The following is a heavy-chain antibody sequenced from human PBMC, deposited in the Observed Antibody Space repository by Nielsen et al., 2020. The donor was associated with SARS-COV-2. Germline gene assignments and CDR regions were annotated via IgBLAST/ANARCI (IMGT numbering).Heavy chain of an antibody. J-gene: IGHJ4*02. D-gene: IGHD2-8*02. CDR2: ISYDGSNK. CDR3: AREGLVPFDY. Sequence: GGSLRLSCAASGFTFSSYGMHWVRQAPGKGLEWVAVISYDGSNKYYADSVKGRFTISRDNSKNTLYLQMNSLRAEDTAVYYCAREGLVPFDYWGQGTLVTVSS. CDR1: GFTFSSYG. V-gene: IGHV3-30*03.